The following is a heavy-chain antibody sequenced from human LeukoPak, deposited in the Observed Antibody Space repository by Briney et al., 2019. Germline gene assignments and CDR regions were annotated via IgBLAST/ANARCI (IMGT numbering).Heavy chain of an antibody. CDR1: GSTFTSYW. D-gene: IGHD3-3*01. CDR2: IYPGDSDT. CDR3: ARRLATYDFWSGYQQYYFDY. V-gene: IGHV5-51*01. Sequence: PGGSLQISCQGSGSTFTSYWIGWGRQVPGKGLEWMGIIYPGDSDTRYSPSFQGQVTISADKSISTAYLQWSSLKASDTAMYYCARRLATYDFWSGYQQYYFDYWGQGTLVTVSS. J-gene: IGHJ4*02.